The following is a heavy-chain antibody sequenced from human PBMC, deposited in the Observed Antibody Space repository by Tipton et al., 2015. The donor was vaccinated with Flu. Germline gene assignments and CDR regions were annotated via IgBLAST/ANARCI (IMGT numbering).Heavy chain of an antibody. Sequence: TLSLTCTVSGDSINSGSYYWSWIRQPTGKGLESIGRVYTNGNTNYNPSLKSRVTISVDTSKNQFSLKLNSVTAADTAVYYCARDRGWPASLDYWGQGILVTVSS. CDR1: GDSINSGSYY. J-gene: IGHJ4*02. D-gene: IGHD3-10*01. CDR3: ARDRGWPASLDY. CDR2: VYTNGNT. V-gene: IGHV4-61*02.